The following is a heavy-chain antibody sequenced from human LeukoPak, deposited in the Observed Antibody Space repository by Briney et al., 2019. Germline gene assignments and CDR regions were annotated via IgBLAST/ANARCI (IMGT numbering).Heavy chain of an antibody. V-gene: IGHV1-69*13. J-gene: IGHJ3*02. CDR2: IIPIFGTA. CDR1: GGTFSSYA. CDR3: ARDRGDIVVARGDFDI. D-gene: IGHD2-2*01. Sequence: SVKVSCTASGGTFSSYAISWVRQAPGQGLEWMGGIIPIFGTANYAQKFQGRVTITADESTSTAYMELSSLRSEDTAVYYCARDRGDIVVARGDFDIWGQGTMVTVSS.